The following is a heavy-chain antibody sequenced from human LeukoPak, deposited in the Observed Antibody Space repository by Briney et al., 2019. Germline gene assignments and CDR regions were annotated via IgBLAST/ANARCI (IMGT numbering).Heavy chain of an antibody. CDR2: IYTSGST. CDR1: GGSISSGSYY. V-gene: IGHV4-61*02. D-gene: IGHD1-26*01. CDR3: AREKGWELHNYYYGMDV. J-gene: IGHJ6*02. Sequence: SETLSLTCTVSGGSISSGSYYWSWLRQPAGKGLEWIGRIYTSGSTNYNPSLNSRVTISVDTSKNQFSLKLSSVTAADTAVYYCAREKGWELHNYYYGMDVWGQGTTVTVSS.